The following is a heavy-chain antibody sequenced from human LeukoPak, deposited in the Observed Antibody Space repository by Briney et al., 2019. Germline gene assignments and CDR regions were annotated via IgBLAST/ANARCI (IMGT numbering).Heavy chain of an antibody. V-gene: IGHV3-20*04. CDR2: INWNGGST. Sequence: GGSLRLSCAASGFTFDDYGMSWVRQAPGKGLEWVSGINWNGGSTGYADSVKGRFTISRDNAKSSLYLRMNSLRAEDTALYYCARDLAGQLAYWGQGTLVTVSS. D-gene: IGHD6-6*01. CDR3: ARDLAGQLAY. J-gene: IGHJ4*02. CDR1: GFTFDDYG.